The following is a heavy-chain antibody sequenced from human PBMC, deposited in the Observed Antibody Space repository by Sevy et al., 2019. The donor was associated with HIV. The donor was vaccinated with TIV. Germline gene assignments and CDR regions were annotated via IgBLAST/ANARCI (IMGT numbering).Heavy chain of an antibody. J-gene: IGHJ4*02. CDR2: VSGSGGST. D-gene: IGHD6-13*01. CDR1: GFTFSSYA. CDR3: AKDPNPYSSSWYDDY. Sequence: GGSRLSCAASGFTFSSYAMSWVRQAPGKGLEWVSAVSGSGGSTYATDSVKGRCTISRANSKNTRYLQMNSLRAEDTAVYYCAKDPNPYSSSWYDDYWGQGTLVTVSS. V-gene: IGHV3-23*01.